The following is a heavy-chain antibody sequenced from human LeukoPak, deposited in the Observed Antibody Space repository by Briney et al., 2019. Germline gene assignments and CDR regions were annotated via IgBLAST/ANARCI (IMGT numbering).Heavy chain of an antibody. CDR2: ISYDGSSK. CDR1: GFTFSSYA. D-gene: IGHD3-16*01. J-gene: IGHJ4*02. V-gene: IGHV3-30*04. CDR3: ARDSYGFDY. Sequence: PGRSLRLSCAASGFTFSSYAMHWVRQAPGKGLEWVAVISYDGSSKYYADSVKGRFTISRDNSKNTLYLQMNSLRAEDTAVYYCARDSYGFDYWGQGTLVTVSS.